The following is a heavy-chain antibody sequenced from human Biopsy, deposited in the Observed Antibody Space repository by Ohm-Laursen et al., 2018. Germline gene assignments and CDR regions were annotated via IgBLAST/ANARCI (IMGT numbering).Heavy chain of an antibody. Sequence: SETLSLTCAAYGGSFSGYYWSWIRQPPGKGLEWIGEMNHGGSTNYNSSLKSRVTISVDTSKNQFSLRLNSVTAADTAVYYCARTPRDSFWSGSYKRGLWFDPWGQGTLVIVSS. CDR3: ARTPRDSFWSGSYKRGLWFDP. V-gene: IGHV4-34*01. J-gene: IGHJ5*02. D-gene: IGHD3-3*01. CDR1: GGSFSGYY. CDR2: MNHGGST.